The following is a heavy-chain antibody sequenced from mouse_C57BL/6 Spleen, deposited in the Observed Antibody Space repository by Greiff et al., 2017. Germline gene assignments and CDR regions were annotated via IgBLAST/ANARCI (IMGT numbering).Heavy chain of an antibody. V-gene: IGHV1-76*01. Sequence: QVQLQQSGAELVRPGASVKLSCKASGYTFTDYYINWVKQRPGQGLEWIARIYPGSGNTYYNEKFKGKATLTAEKSSSTAYMQLSSLTSEDSAVYFCARSGTKGAWFAYWGQGTLVTVSA. CDR1: GYTFTDYY. CDR2: IYPGSGNT. J-gene: IGHJ3*01. CDR3: ARSGTKGAWFAY. D-gene: IGHD3-1*01.